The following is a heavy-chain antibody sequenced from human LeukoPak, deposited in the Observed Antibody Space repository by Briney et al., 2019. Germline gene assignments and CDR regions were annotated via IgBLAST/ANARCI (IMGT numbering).Heavy chain of an antibody. CDR3: ARAIPFVWYRDYYYYGMDV. D-gene: IGHD1-1*01. CDR1: GFTFSSYA. V-gene: IGHV3-30-3*01. Sequence: GGSLRLSCAASGFTFSSYAMHWVRQAPGKGLEWVAVISYDGSNKYYADSVKGRFTISRDNSKNTLYLQMNSLRAEDTAVYYCARAIPFVWYRDYYYYGMDVWGQGTTVTVSS. J-gene: IGHJ6*02. CDR2: ISYDGSNK.